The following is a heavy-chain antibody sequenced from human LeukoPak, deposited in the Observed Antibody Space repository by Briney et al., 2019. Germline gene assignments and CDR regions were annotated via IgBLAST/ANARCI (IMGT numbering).Heavy chain of an antibody. CDR3: ARFISLGG. J-gene: IGHJ4*02. CDR1: GFTFDDYA. V-gene: IGHV3-9*01. CDR2: ISWNSGSI. Sequence: PGGSLRLSCAASGFTFDDYAMHWVRQAPGKGLEWVSGISWNSGSIGYADSVKGRFTISRDNAKNSLYLQMNSLRVEDTAVYYCARFISLGGWGQGAPVTVSS. D-gene: IGHD3-10*01.